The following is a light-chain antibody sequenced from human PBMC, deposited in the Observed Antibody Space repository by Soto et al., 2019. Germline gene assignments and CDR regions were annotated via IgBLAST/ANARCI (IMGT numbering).Light chain of an antibody. V-gene: IGKV3-11*01. J-gene: IGKJ5*01. CDR3: QQRSNWPPIT. Sequence: EIVLTQSPATLSLSPGERATLSCRASQSVSSYLAWYQQKPGQAPRLLIYDASNRATGIPARFSGSGSGTDFTLTISSLEPEDFAVYYCQQRSNWPPITVGQGRRLEIK. CDR1: QSVSSY. CDR2: DAS.